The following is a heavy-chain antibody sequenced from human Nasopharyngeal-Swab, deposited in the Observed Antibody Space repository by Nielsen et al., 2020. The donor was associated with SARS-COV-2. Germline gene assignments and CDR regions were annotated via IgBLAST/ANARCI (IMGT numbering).Heavy chain of an antibody. CDR2: ISSSGNTM. CDR3: ARGPGGSYFDS. D-gene: IGHD1-26*01. CDR1: GFTFSSSE. Sequence: GGSLRLSCAASGFTFSSSEMTWVRQAPGKGLEWVSYISSSGNTMCYADSVKGRFTISRDNAKNSLYLQMNSLRAEDTAVYYCARGPGGSYFDSWGQGTLVTVSS. V-gene: IGHV3-48*03. J-gene: IGHJ4*02.